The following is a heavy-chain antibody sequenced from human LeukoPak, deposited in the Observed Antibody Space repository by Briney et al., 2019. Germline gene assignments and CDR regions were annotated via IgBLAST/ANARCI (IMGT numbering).Heavy chain of an antibody. D-gene: IGHD2-2*01. V-gene: IGHV1-2*02. CDR2: INPNSGGT. CDR1: GYTFTGYY. J-gene: IGHJ4*02. CDR3: ARSLRGSAAMPTFFDY. Sequence: ASVKVSCKASGYTFTGYYLHWVRQAPGQGLEWMGWINPNSGGTNYAQKFQGRVTMTRDTSTSTAYMELSRLRSDDTAVYYCARSLRGSAAMPTFFDYWGQGTLVTVSS.